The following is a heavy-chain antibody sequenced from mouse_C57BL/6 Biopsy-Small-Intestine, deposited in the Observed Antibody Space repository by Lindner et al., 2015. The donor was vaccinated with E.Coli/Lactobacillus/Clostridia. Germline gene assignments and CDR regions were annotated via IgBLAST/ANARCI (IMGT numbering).Heavy chain of an antibody. V-gene: IGHV1S29*02. Sequence: SVKVSCKASGYSFTNYYMHWVRQAPGQGLEWMGWISTYSGGTVYAQDFQGRVSMTTDTPTRTVSMELRGLTSDDTAVYYCARAGATITTHVAPWGQGTLVTVSS. D-gene: IGHD1-3*01. CDR3: ARAGATITTHVAP. CDR2: ISTYSGGT. J-gene: IGHJ4*01. CDR1: GYSFTNYY.